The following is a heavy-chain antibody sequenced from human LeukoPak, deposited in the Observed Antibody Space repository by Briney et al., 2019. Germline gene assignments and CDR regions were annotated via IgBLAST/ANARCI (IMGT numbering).Heavy chain of an antibody. J-gene: IGHJ3*02. V-gene: IGHV4-34*01. Sequence: ASGTLSLTCAVYGGSFSGYYWSWIRQIPAKGLEWIGEINHSGSTNYNPSLKSRVTISEDTSKNQFSLNLTSVTAADTAVYYCARVRDHAFDIWGQGTMVTVSS. CDR1: GGSFSGYY. CDR3: ARVRDHAFDI. CDR2: INHSGST.